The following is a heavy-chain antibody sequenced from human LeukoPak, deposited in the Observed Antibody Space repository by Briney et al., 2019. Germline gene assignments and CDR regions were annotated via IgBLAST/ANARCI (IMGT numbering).Heavy chain of an antibody. V-gene: IGHV4-39*07. D-gene: IGHD6-19*01. CDR3: ARLGGLDSSGWSPDY. CDR1: GGSISSSSYY. Sequence: SETLSLTCTVSGGSISSSSYYWGWIRQPPGKGLEWIGSIYYSGSTYYNPSLKSRVTISVDTSKNQFSLKLSSVTTADTAVYYCARLGGLDSSGWSPDYWGQGTLVTVSS. CDR2: IYYSGST. J-gene: IGHJ4*02.